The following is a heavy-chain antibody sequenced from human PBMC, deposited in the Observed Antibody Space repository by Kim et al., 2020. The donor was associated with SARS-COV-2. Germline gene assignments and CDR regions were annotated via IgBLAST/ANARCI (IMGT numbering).Heavy chain of an antibody. CDR3: TTYLGVVASTFAFDI. CDR1: GFTFSNAG. Sequence: GGSLRLSCAASGFTFSNAGMSWVRQAPGKGLEWVGRIKSKTDGGTTDYAAPVKGRFTISRDDSKNTLYLQMNSLKTEDTAVYYCTTYLGVVASTFAFDIWGQGAMVTVSS. D-gene: IGHD2-15*01. J-gene: IGHJ3*02. CDR2: IKSKTDGGTT. V-gene: IGHV3-15*01.